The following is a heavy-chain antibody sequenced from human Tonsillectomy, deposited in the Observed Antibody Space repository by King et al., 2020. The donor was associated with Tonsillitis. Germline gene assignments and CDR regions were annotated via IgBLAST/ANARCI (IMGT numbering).Heavy chain of an antibody. CDR1: GVSIKTHY. Sequence: QLQESGPGLVKPSETLSLTCTVSGVSIKTHYWSWIRQPPGKGLEWIGYIYHSGSTNYNPSLKSRATISVDTSKNQFSLQLNSVTAADTAVYYCARARSSWREYYYYFFYMDVWGKGTTVTVSS. CDR3: ARARSSWREYYYYFFYMDV. D-gene: IGHD3-3*01. V-gene: IGHV4-59*11. J-gene: IGHJ6*03. CDR2: IYHSGST.